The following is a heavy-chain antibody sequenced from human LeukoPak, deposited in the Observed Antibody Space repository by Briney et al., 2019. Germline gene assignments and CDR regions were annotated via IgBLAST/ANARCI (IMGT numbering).Heavy chain of an antibody. D-gene: IGHD6-19*01. Sequence: GGSLRLSCAASGFTFSSYSMNWVRQAPGKGLEWVSSISSSSSYIYYADSVKGRFTISRDNAKNSLYLQMNSQRAEDTAVYYCARGPSIAVAGDNWGQGTLVTVSS. CDR1: GFTFSSYS. J-gene: IGHJ4*02. V-gene: IGHV3-21*01. CDR2: ISSSSSYI. CDR3: ARGPSIAVAGDN.